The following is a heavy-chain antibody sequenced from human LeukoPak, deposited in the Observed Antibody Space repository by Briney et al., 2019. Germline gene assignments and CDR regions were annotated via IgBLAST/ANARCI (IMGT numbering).Heavy chain of an antibody. Sequence: GGSLRLSCAASGFTFSSYGMHWVRQAPGKGLEWVAVIWYDGSNKYYADSVKGRFTISRDNSKNTLYLQMNSLRAEDTAVYYCARGQYYYDSSGYYSVFDYWGQGTLVTVSS. V-gene: IGHV3-33*01. J-gene: IGHJ4*02. CDR3: ARGQYYYDSSGYYSVFDY. CDR1: GFTFSSYG. CDR2: IWYDGSNK. D-gene: IGHD3-22*01.